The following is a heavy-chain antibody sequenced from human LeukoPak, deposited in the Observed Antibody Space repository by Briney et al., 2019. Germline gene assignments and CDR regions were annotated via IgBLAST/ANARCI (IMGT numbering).Heavy chain of an antibody. Sequence: PGGSLRLSCAASGFTFNNYPMSWVRQAPGRGLEWVAIVSGSGGSTYYADSVKGRFSISRDNSKDTLYLQMNSLRAEDSAIYYCAKRVSYSSGSHFDYWGQGTLVTVPS. V-gene: IGHV3-23*01. CDR1: GFTFNNYP. CDR2: VSGSGGST. D-gene: IGHD3-10*01. CDR3: AKRVSYSSGSHFDY. J-gene: IGHJ4*02.